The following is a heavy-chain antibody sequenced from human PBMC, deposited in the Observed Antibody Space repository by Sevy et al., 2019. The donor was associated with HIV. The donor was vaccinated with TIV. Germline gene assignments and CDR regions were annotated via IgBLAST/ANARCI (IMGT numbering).Heavy chain of an antibody. CDR1: GGSINSDH. CDR2: VYYTGGT. J-gene: IGHJ3*02. V-gene: IGHV4-59*08. CDR3: VRRNDFDI. Sequence: SETVSLTCTVSGGSINSDHWNWIRQPPGKGLEWIGYVYYTGGTNYNPSLKNRVTISVDRTKNQFSLKLTSVTAADTAVYYCVRRNDFDIWGQGTMVTVSS.